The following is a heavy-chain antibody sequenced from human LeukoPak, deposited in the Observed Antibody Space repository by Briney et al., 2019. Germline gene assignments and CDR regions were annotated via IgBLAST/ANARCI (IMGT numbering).Heavy chain of an antibody. Sequence: PGGSLRLSCAASGFTFSNYAIHWVRQAPGKGLEWVAVITNDGGKKYYADSVKGRFTVSRDNSKNTLYLQMNSLRAEDTAVYYCATDPTLYYYDISGSYFDYWGQGTLVTVSS. CDR1: GFTFSNYA. J-gene: IGHJ4*02. CDR3: ATDPTLYYYDISGSYFDY. D-gene: IGHD3-22*01. CDR2: ITNDGGKK. V-gene: IGHV3-30-3*01.